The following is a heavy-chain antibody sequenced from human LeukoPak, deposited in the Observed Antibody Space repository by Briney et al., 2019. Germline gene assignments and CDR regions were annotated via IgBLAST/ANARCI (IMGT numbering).Heavy chain of an antibody. CDR2: IYTSGST. V-gene: IGHV4-61*02. CDR1: GGSISSGSYY. Sequence: SETLSLTCTVSGGSISSGSYYWSWIRQPAGKGLEWIGRIYTSGSTNYNPSLKSRVTISVDTSKNQFSLKLSSVTAADTAVYYCASSRSGSYYYYGMDVWGQGTTVTVSS. CDR3: ASSRSGSYYYYGMDV. J-gene: IGHJ6*02. D-gene: IGHD1-26*01.